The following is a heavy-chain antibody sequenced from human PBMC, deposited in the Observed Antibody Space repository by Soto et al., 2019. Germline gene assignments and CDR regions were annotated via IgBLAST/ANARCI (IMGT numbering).Heavy chain of an antibody. CDR3: ARETFNTAMVTDWFDP. Sequence: GASVKVSCKASGYTFTSYGISWVRQAPGQGLEWMGWISAYNGNTNYAQKLQGRVTMTTDTSTSTAYMELRSLRSDDTAVYYCARETFNTAMVTDWFDPWGQGALVTVSS. D-gene: IGHD5-18*01. V-gene: IGHV1-18*04. CDR2: ISAYNGNT. J-gene: IGHJ5*02. CDR1: GYTFTSYG.